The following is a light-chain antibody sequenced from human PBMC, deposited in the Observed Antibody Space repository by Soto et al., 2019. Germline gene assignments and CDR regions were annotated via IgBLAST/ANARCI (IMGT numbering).Light chain of an antibody. V-gene: IGLV2-14*01. CDR3: SSYSITSTLV. Sequence: QSALTQPASVSGSPGQSVTISCTGASSDVGGNDYVSWYQQHPGKAPKLILYEVNNRPSGVSNHFSGSKSGNTASLIISGLQADDEADYYCSSYSITSTLVFGSGTKLTVL. CDR1: SSDVGGNDY. CDR2: EVN. J-gene: IGLJ1*01.